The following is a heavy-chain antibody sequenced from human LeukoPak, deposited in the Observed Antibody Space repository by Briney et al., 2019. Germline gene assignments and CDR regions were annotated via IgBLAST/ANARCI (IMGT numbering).Heavy chain of an antibody. J-gene: IGHJ4*02. Sequence: PGRSLRLSCAASGFTFSSYGMHWVRQAPGKGLEWVAVIWYDGSNKYYADSVKGRFTISRDNSKNTLYLQMNSLRAEDTAVYYCAGDMPTDYYDSSGYYPFDYWGQGTLVTVSS. CDR2: IWYDGSNK. CDR1: GFTFSSYG. D-gene: IGHD3-22*01. CDR3: AGDMPTDYYDSSGYYPFDY. V-gene: IGHV3-33*01.